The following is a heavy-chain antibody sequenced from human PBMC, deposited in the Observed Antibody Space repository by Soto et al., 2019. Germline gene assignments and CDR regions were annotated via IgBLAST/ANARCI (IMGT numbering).Heavy chain of an antibody. CDR1: GYTFTSYY. D-gene: IGHD6-19*01. Sequence: ASVKVSCKASGYTFTSYYMHWVRQAPGQGLEWMGIINPSGGSTSYAQKFQGRVTMTRDTSTSTVYMELSSLRSEDTAVYYCARVAPSYSSGWFSNYYYYYGMDVWGQGTTVTVSS. V-gene: IGHV1-46*01. J-gene: IGHJ6*02. CDR2: INPSGGST. CDR3: ARVAPSYSSGWFSNYYYYYGMDV.